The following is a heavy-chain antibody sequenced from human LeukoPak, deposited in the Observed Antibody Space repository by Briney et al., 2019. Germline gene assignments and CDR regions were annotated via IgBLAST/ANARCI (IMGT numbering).Heavy chain of an antibody. V-gene: IGHV3-48*02. Sequence: GGSLRLSCATSGFTFSSYNMNWVRQAPGKGLEWVSFISSNGKTIHYADSVKGRFTTSRDNAKNSLYLQMDSLGDDDTAVYHCATGSYSSGVNYWGQGTLVTVSS. CDR1: GFTFSSYN. J-gene: IGHJ4*02. CDR2: ISSNGKTI. CDR3: ATGSYSSGVNY. D-gene: IGHD6-19*01.